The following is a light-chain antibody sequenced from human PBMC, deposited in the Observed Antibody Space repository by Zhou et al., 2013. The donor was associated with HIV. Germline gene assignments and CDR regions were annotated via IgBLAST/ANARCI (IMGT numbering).Light chain of an antibody. CDR1: QGSSNY. CDR2: AAS. CDR3: QLFNGYFT. V-gene: IGKV1-9*01. J-gene: IGKJ3*01. Sequence: DIQLTQSPFFLSASVGDRVTISCRASQGSSNYVAWYQQKPGKAPKLLIYAASTLRSGVPSRFSGSVSGTEFTLTISSLQPEDFATYYCQLFNGYFTFGPGTKVKVK.